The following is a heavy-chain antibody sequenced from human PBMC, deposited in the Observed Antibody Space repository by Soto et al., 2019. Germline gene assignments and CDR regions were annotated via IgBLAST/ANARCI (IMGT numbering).Heavy chain of an antibody. CDR2: ISSSSYI. CDR3: ARDSGYDGDYGMDV. CDR1: GFTFSSYS. V-gene: IGHV3-21*01. Sequence: GGSLRLSCAASGFTFSSYSMNWVRQAPGKGLEWVSSISSSSYIYYADSVKGRFTISRDNAKNSLYLQMNSLRAEDTAVYYCARDSGYDGDYGMDVWGQGTTVTVSS. D-gene: IGHD5-12*01. J-gene: IGHJ6*02.